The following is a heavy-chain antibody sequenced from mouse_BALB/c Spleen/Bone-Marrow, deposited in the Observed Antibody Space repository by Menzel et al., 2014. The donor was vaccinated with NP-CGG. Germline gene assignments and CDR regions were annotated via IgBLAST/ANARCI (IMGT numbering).Heavy chain of an antibody. D-gene: IGHD2-4*01. CDR2: ISSGGTYT. V-gene: IGHV5-6*02. Sequence: EVKLQESGGDLVKPGGSLKLSCAASGFTFSNYGMSWVRQIPDKRLEWVATISSGGTYTFYPDSVKGRFTISRDNTKNTPTLQMTSLKSEDTAMYYCARRRDYDYFDYWGQGTTLTVSS. CDR1: GFTFSNYG. CDR3: ARRRDYDYFDY. J-gene: IGHJ2*01.